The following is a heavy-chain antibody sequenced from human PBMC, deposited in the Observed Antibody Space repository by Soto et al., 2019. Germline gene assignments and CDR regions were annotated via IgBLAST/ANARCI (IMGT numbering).Heavy chain of an antibody. CDR1: GFSFTSYA. D-gene: IGHD6-13*01. CDR3: AQDTEPPGTPRGAFDI. Sequence: EVQLLESGGGLEQPGGSLRLSCDASGFSFTSYAMTWVRQAPGRGLDWVSVISGSGDTTYYADSVRGRFSISRDNSKNTLYLQMNSLRAEDTAVYYCAQDTEPPGTPRGAFDIWGQGTMVTFSS. J-gene: IGHJ3*02. CDR2: ISGSGDTT. V-gene: IGHV3-23*01.